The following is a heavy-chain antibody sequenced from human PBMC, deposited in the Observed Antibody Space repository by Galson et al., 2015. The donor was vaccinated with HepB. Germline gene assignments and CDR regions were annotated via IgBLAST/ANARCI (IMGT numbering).Heavy chain of an antibody. CDR2: VYWDDDK. CDR1: GFSFSTSGVG. D-gene: IGHD6-13*01. J-gene: IGHJ4*02. CDR3: VHKRGLQLT. Sequence: PALVKPTQTLTLTCTFSGFSFSTSGVGVGWIRQPPGKALEWLALVYWDDDKIYSPSLKSRVIITKDTSKNEVVLTMTNMDPVDTATYYCVHKRGLQLTWGQGTLVTVSS. V-gene: IGHV2-5*02.